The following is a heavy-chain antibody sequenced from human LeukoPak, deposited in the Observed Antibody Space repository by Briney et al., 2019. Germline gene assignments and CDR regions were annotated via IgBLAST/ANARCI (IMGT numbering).Heavy chain of an antibody. D-gene: IGHD2-2*01. CDR3: ARGGRIVVVPAAMQDYYCYYMDV. V-gene: IGHV1-8*03. CDR1: GYTFTSYD. CDR2: MNPNSGNT. J-gene: IGHJ6*03. Sequence: GASVKVSCKASGYTFTSYDINWVRQATGQGLEWMGWMNPNSGNTGYAQKSQGRVTITRNTSISTAYMELSSLRSEDTAVYYCARGGRIVVVPAAMQDYYCYYMDVWGKGTTVTVSS.